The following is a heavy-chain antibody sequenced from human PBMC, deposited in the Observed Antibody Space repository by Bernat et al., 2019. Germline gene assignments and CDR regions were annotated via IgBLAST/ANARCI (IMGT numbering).Heavy chain of an antibody. J-gene: IGHJ4*02. CDR2: IRYDGNKI. D-gene: IGHD6-13*01. CDR1: GFTFSSFG. V-gene: IGHV3-30*02. CDR3: ARSNPADY. Sequence: QVHLVESGGGVVQPGGSLRLSCAASGFTFSSFGMHWVRQAPGKGLEWVALIRYDGNKIYYRDSVKGRFTISRDNSKNTLYLQMDSLRAEDTAVYYCARSNPADYWGRGTLVTVSS.